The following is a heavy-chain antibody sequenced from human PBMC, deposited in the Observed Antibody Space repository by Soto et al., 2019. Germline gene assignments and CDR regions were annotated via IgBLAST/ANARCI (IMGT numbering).Heavy chain of an antibody. V-gene: IGHV3-53*04. Sequence: LRLSCAVSGFTVSSNYMSWVRQAPGKGLEWVSVIYSGGSTYYADSVKGRFTISRHNSKNTLYLQMNSLRTEDTAVYYCAKGGPDCARTTCYLLVAFDIWGQGTMVTVSS. CDR3: AKGGPDCARTTCYLLVAFDI. D-gene: IGHD2-2*01. CDR2: IYSGGST. J-gene: IGHJ3*02. CDR1: GFTVSSNY.